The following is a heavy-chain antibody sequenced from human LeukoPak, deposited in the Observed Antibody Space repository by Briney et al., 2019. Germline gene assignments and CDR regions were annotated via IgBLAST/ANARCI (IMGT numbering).Heavy chain of an antibody. V-gene: IGHV4-38-2*02. Sequence: PSETLSLTCTVSGYSISSGYYWGWIRQPPGKGLEWIGSIYHSGSTYYNPSLKSRVTISVDTSKNQFSLKLSSVTAADTAVYYCARRSGYLSYWGQGTLVTVS. CDR3: ARRSGYLSY. CDR2: IYHSGST. D-gene: IGHD5-12*01. J-gene: IGHJ4*02. CDR1: GYSISSGYY.